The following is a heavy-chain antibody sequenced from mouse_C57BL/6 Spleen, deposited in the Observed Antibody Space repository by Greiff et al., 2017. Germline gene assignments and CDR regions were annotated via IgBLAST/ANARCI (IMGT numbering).Heavy chain of an antibody. V-gene: IGHV5-4*01. CDR2: ISDGGSYT. D-gene: IGHD1-1*01. CDR3: ARDLAVVPFAY. Sequence: EVKLMESGGGLVKPGGSLKLSCAASGFTFSSYAMSWVRQTPEKRLEWVATISDGGSYTYYPDNVKGRFTISRDNAKNNLYLQMSHLKSEDTAMYYCARDLAVVPFAYWGQGTLVTVSA. J-gene: IGHJ3*01. CDR1: GFTFSSYA.